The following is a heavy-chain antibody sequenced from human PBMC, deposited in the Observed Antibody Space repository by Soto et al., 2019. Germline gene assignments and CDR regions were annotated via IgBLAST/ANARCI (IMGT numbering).Heavy chain of an antibody. V-gene: IGHV4-39*01. CDR3: ATTRGIAVGGSFVY. D-gene: IGHD6-13*01. CDR2: IYSGST. Sequence: SETLSLTCTVSGGSISSSSSYWGWIRQPPGKGLEWIGTIYSGSTYYNPSLKSRVTISVDTSKNQFSLKLSSVAAADTAIYFCATTRGIAVGGSFVYSGPAPLVSVS. CDR1: GGSISSSSSY. J-gene: IGHJ4*02.